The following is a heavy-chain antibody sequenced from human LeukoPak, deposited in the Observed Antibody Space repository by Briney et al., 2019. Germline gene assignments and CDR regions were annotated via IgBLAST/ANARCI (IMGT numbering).Heavy chain of an antibody. CDR1: GFTFSNYG. D-gene: IGHD1-14*01. CDR3: VKDNPLDY. V-gene: IGHV3-23*01. CDR2: ITASSSST. Sequence: PGGSLRLSCAASGFTFSNYGMSWVRQAPGKGLEWVSAITASSSSTHDADSVQGRFTISRDKSKNTLYLHINSLRAEDTAVYYCVKDNPLDYWGQGTLVTVSS. J-gene: IGHJ4*02.